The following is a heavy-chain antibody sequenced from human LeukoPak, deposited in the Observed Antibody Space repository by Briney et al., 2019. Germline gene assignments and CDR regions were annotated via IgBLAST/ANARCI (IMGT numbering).Heavy chain of an antibody. CDR3: ASLGSPVSY. Sequence: PSETLSLTCAVYGGSFSGYYWSWIRQPPEKGLDWIGEITRTGRINYNPALKGRVTMSLDTSKNQFSLKLSSVTAADTAVYYCASLGSPVSYWGQGTLVTVSS. D-gene: IGHD7-27*01. CDR2: ITRTGRI. CDR1: GGSFSGYY. V-gene: IGHV4-34*01. J-gene: IGHJ4*02.